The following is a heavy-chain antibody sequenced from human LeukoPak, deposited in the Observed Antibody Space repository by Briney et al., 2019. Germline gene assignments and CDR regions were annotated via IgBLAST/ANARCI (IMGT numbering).Heavy chain of an antibody. Sequence: PGGSLRLSCAASGFTFSDYYMSWIRQAPGKGLEWVSYISSSGSTIYYADSVKGRFTISRDNAKNSLYLQMNSLRAEDTAVYYCARGHYDFWSGYYSGRGYYYYMDVWGKGTTVTVPS. J-gene: IGHJ6*03. CDR2: ISSSGSTI. D-gene: IGHD3-3*01. V-gene: IGHV3-11*01. CDR3: ARGHYDFWSGYYSGRGYYYYMDV. CDR1: GFTFSDYY.